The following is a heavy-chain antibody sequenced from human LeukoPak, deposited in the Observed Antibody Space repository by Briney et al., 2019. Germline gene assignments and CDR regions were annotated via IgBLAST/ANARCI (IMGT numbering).Heavy chain of an antibody. CDR1: GFTFSSYG. CDR2: ISYDGSNK. Sequence: GGSLRLTCAASGFTFSSYGMDWVRQAPGKGLEWVAGISYDGSNKYYADSVKGRFTISRDNSKNTLYLQMNSLRAEDTAVYYCAKDRFTAMVTFLYYMDVWGKGTTVTVSS. V-gene: IGHV3-30*18. CDR3: AKDRFTAMVTFLYYMDV. D-gene: IGHD5-18*01. J-gene: IGHJ6*03.